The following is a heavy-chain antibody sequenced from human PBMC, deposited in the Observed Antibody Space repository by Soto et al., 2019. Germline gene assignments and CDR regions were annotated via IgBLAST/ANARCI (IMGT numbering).Heavy chain of an antibody. CDR3: ARLDYYDSSTYYYFDY. D-gene: IGHD3-22*01. CDR1: GGSISSSSYY. CDR2: IYYNGIT. V-gene: IGHV4-61*05. J-gene: IGHJ4*02. Sequence: PSETLSLTCTVSGGSISSSSYYWGWIRQPPGKGLECIGYIYYNGITSYNPSLKSRVTISVDTSKNQFSLKLSSVTAADTAVHYCARLDYYDSSTYYYFDYWGQGTLVTVSS.